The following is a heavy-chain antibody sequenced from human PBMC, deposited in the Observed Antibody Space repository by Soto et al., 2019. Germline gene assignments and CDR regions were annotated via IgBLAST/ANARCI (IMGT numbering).Heavy chain of an antibody. Sequence: PSETLSLTCAVYGGSFSGYYWSWIRQPPGKGLEWIGEINHSGSTNYNPSLKSRVTISVDTSKNQFSLKLSSVTAADTAVYYCASMVREPYYYYGMDVWGQGTTVTVSS. J-gene: IGHJ6*02. V-gene: IGHV4-34*01. D-gene: IGHD3-10*01. CDR3: ASMVREPYYYYGMDV. CDR1: GGSFSGYY. CDR2: INHSGST.